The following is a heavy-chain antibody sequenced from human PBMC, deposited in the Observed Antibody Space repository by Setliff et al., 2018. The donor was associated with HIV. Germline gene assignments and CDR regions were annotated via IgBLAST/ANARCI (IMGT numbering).Heavy chain of an antibody. Sequence: HGESLKISCKGSGYSFTNYWIAWVRQMPGRGLEWMGIIYPGDSDTRYSPSFQGQVTISADKSISTAYLQWSSLKASDTAMYYCARQGDYHILTGYYSGPHDAFDIWGQGTTVTVSS. V-gene: IGHV5-51*01. D-gene: IGHD3-9*01. CDR1: GYSFTNYW. CDR2: IYPGDSDT. CDR3: ARQGDYHILTGYYSGPHDAFDI. J-gene: IGHJ3*02.